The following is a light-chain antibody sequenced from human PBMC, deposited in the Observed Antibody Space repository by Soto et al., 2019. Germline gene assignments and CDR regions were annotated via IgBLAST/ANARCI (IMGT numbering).Light chain of an antibody. CDR1: QSVSSSY. CDR3: QHXSKWPPIT. V-gene: IGKV3D-20*02. CDR2: DAY. Sequence: EIVLTQSQGTLSVSPGERGTRSCRGRQSVSSSYLASYQQQPGQAPRLIIYDAYSRVTGSPARFTGSGAGTVFTLPITSLEPADFAPYYCQHXSKWPPITXGQGTRLEI. J-gene: IGKJ5*01.